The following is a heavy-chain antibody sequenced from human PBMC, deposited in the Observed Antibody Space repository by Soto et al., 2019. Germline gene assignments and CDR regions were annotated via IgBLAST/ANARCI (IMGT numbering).Heavy chain of an antibody. J-gene: IGHJ4*02. V-gene: IGHV3-30-3*01. D-gene: IGHD3-22*01. CDR1: GFTFSSYA. CDR3: ARERSGYFYFDY. Sequence: GGSLRLSCAASGFTFSSYAMHWVRQAPGKGLEWVAVISYDGSNKYYADSVKGRFTISRDNSKNTLYLQMNSLRAEDAAVYYCARERSGYFYFDYWGQGTLVTVSS. CDR2: ISYDGSNK.